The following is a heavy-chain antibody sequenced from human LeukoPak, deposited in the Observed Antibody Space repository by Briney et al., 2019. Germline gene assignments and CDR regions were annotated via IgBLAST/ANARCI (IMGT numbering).Heavy chain of an antibody. V-gene: IGHV4-30-4*01. CDR3: TTGHPSMITFGGVIAEPLRFNP. D-gene: IGHD3-16*02. J-gene: IGHJ5*02. CDR2: IYCSGST. CDR1: GGSISSGDYY. Sequence: SETLSLTCTVSGGSISSGDYYWSWLPPPPGKGLEWFGYIYCSGSTYYHPSLKSRVTISVDTSKTQFPLKLSSVTAPDTAVYYCTTGHPSMITFGGVIAEPLRFNPWGQGTLVTVSS.